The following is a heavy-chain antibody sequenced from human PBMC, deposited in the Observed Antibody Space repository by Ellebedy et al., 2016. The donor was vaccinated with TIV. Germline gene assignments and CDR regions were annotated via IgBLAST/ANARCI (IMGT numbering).Heavy chain of an antibody. Sequence: GESLKISCAASGFTSSSYWMTWVRQAPGKGLEWVANIKQDGSEKYYVDSVMGRFSISRDNTKNSLYLQMNSLTDEDTAVYYCARDQWLGRAYYFDSWGQGTLVTVSS. CDR3: ARDQWLGRAYYFDS. V-gene: IGHV3-7*01. J-gene: IGHJ4*02. D-gene: IGHD6-19*01. CDR2: IKQDGSEK. CDR1: GFTSSSYW.